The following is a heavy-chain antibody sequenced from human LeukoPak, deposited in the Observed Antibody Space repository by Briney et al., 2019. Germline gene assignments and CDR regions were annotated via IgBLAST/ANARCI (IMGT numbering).Heavy chain of an antibody. Sequence: PSETLSLTCGVSGGSFSGYFWSWIRQPPGKGLEWLGEINHSERTNYNPSLKSRVTMSVDTSKKQFSLKLSAVTAADTAVYYCARGRRYCAGVCYSGWIDSWGQGTLVTVSS. CDR1: GGSFSGYF. J-gene: IGHJ5*01. V-gene: IGHV4-34*01. CDR2: INHSERT. CDR3: ARGRRYCAGVCYSGWIDS. D-gene: IGHD2-21*01.